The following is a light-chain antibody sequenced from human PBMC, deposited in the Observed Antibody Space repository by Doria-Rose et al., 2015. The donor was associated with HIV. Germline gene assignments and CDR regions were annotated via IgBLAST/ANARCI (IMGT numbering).Light chain of an antibody. CDR2: DGS. J-gene: IGKJ1*01. Sequence: VLTQPPGTLSLSPWERATLSCRASLSFSSTYLAWYQQRPGQAPSLLIYDGSTRATGIPDRFSASGSGTDFTLTINRLEPEDLALYYCLQYGTSWTFGQGTKVEI. V-gene: IGKV3-20*01. CDR3: LQYGTSWT. CDR1: LSFSSTY.